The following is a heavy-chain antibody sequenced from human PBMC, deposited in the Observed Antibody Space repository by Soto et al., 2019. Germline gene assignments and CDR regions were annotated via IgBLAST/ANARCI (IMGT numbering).Heavy chain of an antibody. V-gene: IGHV5-10-1*03. CDR1: GSSFINSW. J-gene: IGHJ4*02. D-gene: IGHD1-1*01. Sequence: EVQLVQSGAEVKTPGESLRLSCQGSGSSFINSWLSWVRQMPGKGLEWVGRIDPSDSYTVYSPSFQGHVTISIDTAINTAFLEWRSLQASDTAMYYCVRHGNGTPFYFDLWGRGTLVPVSS. CDR2: IDPSDSYT. CDR3: VRHGNGTPFYFDL.